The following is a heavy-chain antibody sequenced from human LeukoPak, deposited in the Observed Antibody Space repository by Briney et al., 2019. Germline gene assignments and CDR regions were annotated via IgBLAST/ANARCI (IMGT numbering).Heavy chain of an antibody. CDR3: ARHGNTGPVSGLPLDH. CDR2: IYYRGGT. CDR1: GDSINGYL. D-gene: IGHD6-19*01. J-gene: IGHJ4*01. V-gene: IGHV4-59*08. Sequence: SETLSLTCTVSGDSINGYLWSWIRQPPGQGLEWVGYIYYRGGTSYNPSLGGRITVSLDTSRNQFFLRLTSVTPADTAMYYCARHGNTGPVSGLPLDHWGHGTLVSVSS.